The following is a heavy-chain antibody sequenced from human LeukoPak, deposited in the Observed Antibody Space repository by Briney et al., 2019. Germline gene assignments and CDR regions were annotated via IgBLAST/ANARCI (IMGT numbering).Heavy chain of an antibody. CDR1: GYSFSTYG. CDR3: ARALYHTFDY. D-gene: IGHD2-2*01. CDR2: ISADNGNT. V-gene: IGHV1-18*01. J-gene: IGHJ4*02. Sequence: GASVKVSCKASGYSFSTYGISWVRQAPGQGLEWMGWISADNGNTNYAQKFQGRVTMTTDTSTSTAYMELRSLRSDDTAVYYCARALYHTFDYWGQGTLSPSPQ.